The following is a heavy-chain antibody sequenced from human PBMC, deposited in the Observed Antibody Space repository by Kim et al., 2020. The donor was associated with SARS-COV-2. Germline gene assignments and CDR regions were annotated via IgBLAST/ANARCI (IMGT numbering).Heavy chain of an antibody. D-gene: IGHD2-2*01. Sequence: GGSLRLSCAASGFTFSSYAMHWVRQAPGKGLEWVAVISYDGSNKYYADSVKGRFTISRDNSKNTLYLQMNSLRAEDTAVYYCARDSTGVVPAANFDYWG. V-gene: IGHV3-30-3*01. CDR1: GFTFSSYA. CDR2: ISYDGSNK. CDR3: ARDSTGVVPAANFDY. J-gene: IGHJ4*01.